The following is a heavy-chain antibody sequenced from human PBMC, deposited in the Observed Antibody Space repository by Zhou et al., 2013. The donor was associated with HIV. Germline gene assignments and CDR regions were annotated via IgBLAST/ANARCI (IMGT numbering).Heavy chain of an antibody. CDR3: ARDGFGYCSGGSCYSIDY. J-gene: IGHJ4*02. V-gene: IGHV1-18*01. CDR1: GGTFRYA. Sequence: QVQLVQSGAEVKKPGSSVKVSCKASGGTFRYAINWVRQAPGQGLEWMGWISAYNGYTNYAQKLQGRVTMTTDTSTSTAYMELRSLRSDDTAVYYCARDGFGYCSGGSCYSIDYWGQGTLVTVSS. D-gene: IGHD2-15*01. CDR2: ISAYNGYT.